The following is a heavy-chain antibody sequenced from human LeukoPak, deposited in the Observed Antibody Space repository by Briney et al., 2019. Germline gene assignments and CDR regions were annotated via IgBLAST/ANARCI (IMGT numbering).Heavy chain of an antibody. CDR1: GFTVSSNY. Sequence: GGSLRLSCAASGFTVSSNYMSWVRQAPGKGLEWVSVIYSGGSTYYADSVKGRFTISRDSSKNTLYLQMNSLRAEDTAVYYCARQSSGWFFDYWGQGTLVTVSS. J-gene: IGHJ4*02. D-gene: IGHD6-19*01. CDR3: ARQSSGWFFDY. V-gene: IGHV3-53*01. CDR2: IYSGGST.